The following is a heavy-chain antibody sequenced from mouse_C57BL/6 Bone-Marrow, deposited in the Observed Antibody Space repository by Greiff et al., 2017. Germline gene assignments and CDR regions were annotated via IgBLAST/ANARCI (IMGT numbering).Heavy chain of an antibody. CDR3: ARGVGWYFDY. Sequence: QVHVKQPGAELVRPGSSVKLSCKASGYTFTSYWMDWVKQRPGQGLEWIGNIYPSDSETHYNQKFTDKATLAVDKSSSTAYMQLSSLTSEDSAVYYCARGVGWYFDYWGQGTTLTVSS. J-gene: IGHJ2*01. V-gene: IGHV1-61*01. CDR1: GYTFTSYW. D-gene: IGHD1-1*02. CDR2: IYPSDSET.